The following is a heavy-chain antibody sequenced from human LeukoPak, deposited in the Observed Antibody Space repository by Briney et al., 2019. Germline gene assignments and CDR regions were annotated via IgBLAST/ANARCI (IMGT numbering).Heavy chain of an antibody. CDR3: ARDPYSGYDLQAFDY. V-gene: IGHV3-48*01. Sequence: PGGSLRLSCAASRLTFSRYSMNSVRQAPGKGLEWVSYISSSSSTMYYADSVKGRFTISRDSAKNSLYLQMNSQRVECTAVYYCARDPYSGYDLQAFDYWGEGTQVTVS. J-gene: IGHJ4*02. D-gene: IGHD5-12*01. CDR1: RLTFSRYS. CDR2: ISSSSSTM.